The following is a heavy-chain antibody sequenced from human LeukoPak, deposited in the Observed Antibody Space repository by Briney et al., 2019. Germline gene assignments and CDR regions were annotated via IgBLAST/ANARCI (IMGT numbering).Heavy chain of an antibody. CDR1: GFTFSTYS. CDR3: AREEKRPYYFDY. J-gene: IGHJ4*02. V-gene: IGHV3-48*01. Sequence: PGGSLRLSCAASGFTFSTYSMTWVRQAPGKGLESVSYISSSRTTIYYADSVKGRFTISRDDAKNSLYLQMNSLRAEDTAVYYCAREEKRPYYFDYWGQGTLVTVSS. CDR2: ISSSRTTI.